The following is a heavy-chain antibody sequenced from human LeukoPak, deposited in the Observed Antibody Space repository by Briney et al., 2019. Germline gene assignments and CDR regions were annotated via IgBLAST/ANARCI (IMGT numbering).Heavy chain of an antibody. CDR2: INPNSGGT. CDR1: GYTFSDYY. D-gene: IGHD4-17*01. V-gene: IGHV1-2*02. Sequence: ASVKVSCKASGYTFSDYYLHWVRQAPGQGLEWMGWINPNSGGTNYAQKFQGRVTMTRDTSISTAYMELSRLRSDDTAVYYCATYDYGDYVGPFDYWGQGTLVTVSS. J-gene: IGHJ4*02. CDR3: ATYDYGDYVGPFDY.